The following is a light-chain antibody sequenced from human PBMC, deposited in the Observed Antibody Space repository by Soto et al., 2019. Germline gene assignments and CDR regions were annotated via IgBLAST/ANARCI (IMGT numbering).Light chain of an antibody. CDR2: EVS. Sequence: DVVMTQTPLSLSVAPGQPASISCKSSQSLLHITGETFLFWYLQKPGQSPQLMIYEVSTRISGVPDRCIRSGSGTDITLEISRVETDDVGIYYWMQSTQLPPTFAQGTRLGIE. J-gene: IGKJ5*01. CDR1: QSLLHITGETF. CDR3: MQSTQLPPT. V-gene: IGKV2D-29*02.